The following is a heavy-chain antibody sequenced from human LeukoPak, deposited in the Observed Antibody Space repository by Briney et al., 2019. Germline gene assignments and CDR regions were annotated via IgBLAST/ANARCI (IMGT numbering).Heavy chain of an antibody. CDR2: IYYSGST. CDR3: ARLSGTGTTLRFDY. J-gene: IGHJ4*02. D-gene: IGHD1-1*01. Sequence: PSETLSLTCTVSGGSISSSSYYWGWIRQPPGKGLEWIGSIYYSGSTYYNPSLKSRVPLSVDTSKNQFSLKLSSVTAADTAVYYCARLSGTGTTLRFDYWGQGTLVTVSS. V-gene: IGHV4-39*01. CDR1: GGSISSSSYY.